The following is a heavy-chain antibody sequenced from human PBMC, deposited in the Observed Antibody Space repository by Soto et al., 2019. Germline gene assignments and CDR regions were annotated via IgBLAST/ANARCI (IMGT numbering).Heavy chain of an antibody. D-gene: IGHD5-12*01. J-gene: IGHJ2*01. CDR3: ARGNHRWLQLWYFDL. Sequence: QVQLVQSGAEVKKPGSSVKVSCKASGGTFSNYPISWVRQAPGQGLEWMGGIIPIFGTVNYAQKFQGRVTITADESTSPDYMEPSSLRSEDTAVYYCARGNHRWLQLWYFDLWGRGTLVTVSS. CDR2: IIPIFGTV. CDR1: GGTFSNYP. V-gene: IGHV1-69*12.